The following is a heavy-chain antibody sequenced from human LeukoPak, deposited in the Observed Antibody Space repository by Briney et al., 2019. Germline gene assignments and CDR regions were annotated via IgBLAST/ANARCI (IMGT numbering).Heavy chain of an antibody. J-gene: IGHJ4*02. Sequence: SETLSLTCTVSGGSISSYYWSWIRQPPGKGLEWIGNIYYSGSTNYNPSLKSRVTISVDTSKNQFSLKLSSVTAADTAVYYCARRTAVGLFDSWGQGTLVTVSS. D-gene: IGHD5-18*01. V-gene: IGHV4-59*01. CDR1: GGSISSYY. CDR3: ARRTAVGLFDS. CDR2: IYYSGST.